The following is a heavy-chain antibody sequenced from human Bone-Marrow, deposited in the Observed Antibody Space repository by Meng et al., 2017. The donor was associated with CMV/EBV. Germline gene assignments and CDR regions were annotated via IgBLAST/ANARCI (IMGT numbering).Heavy chain of an antibody. CDR2: IYYSGST. D-gene: IGHD2-2*01. Sequence: SETLSLTCTVSGGSISSYYWSWIRQPPGKGLEWIGYIYYSGSTNYNPSLKSRVTISVDTSKNQFSLKLISVTAADTAVYYCARDGVPAATYWYFDLWGRGTLVTVSS. CDR3: ARDGVPAATYWYFDL. CDR1: GGSISSYY. V-gene: IGHV4-59*01. J-gene: IGHJ2*01.